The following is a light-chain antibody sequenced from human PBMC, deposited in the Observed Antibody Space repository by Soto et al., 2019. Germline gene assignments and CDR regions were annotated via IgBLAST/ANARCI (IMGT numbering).Light chain of an antibody. V-gene: IGKV3-20*01. J-gene: IGKJ1*01. Sequence: EIVLTQSPGTLSLSPGQRATLSCRASQSLSSSNLAWYQQKPGQAPRLLIYAASSRATDIPDRFSGSGSGTDFTLTISRLAPAAFAVYICQQDGVTPLTCGQGTKVDI. CDR1: QSLSSSN. CDR2: AAS. CDR3: QQDGVTPLT.